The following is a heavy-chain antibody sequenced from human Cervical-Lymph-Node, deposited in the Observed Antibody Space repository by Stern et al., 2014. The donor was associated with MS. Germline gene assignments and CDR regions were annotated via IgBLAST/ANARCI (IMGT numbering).Heavy chain of an antibody. CDR1: GGTFSRYA. CDR3: ARSADSSGWYAYYFYGMDV. J-gene: IGHJ6*02. CDR2: IIPIFGTT. V-gene: IGHV1-69*01. D-gene: IGHD6-19*01. Sequence: VQLVASGAEVKKPGSSVKVSCKASGGTFSRYAISWVRQAPGQGLEWMGGIIPIFGTTNYAQQFQGRVTITADESTSTAYMDLRSLRSEDTAVYYCARSADSSGWYAYYFYGMDVWGQGTTVTVSS.